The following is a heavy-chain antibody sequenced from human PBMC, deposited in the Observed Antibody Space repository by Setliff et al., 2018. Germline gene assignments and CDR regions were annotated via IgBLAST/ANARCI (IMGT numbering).Heavy chain of an antibody. CDR3: ARVSQYSSGWYYYYYYGMDV. CDR2: IYYSGST. D-gene: IGHD6-19*01. V-gene: IGHV4-39*07. J-gene: IGHJ6*02. Sequence: SETLSLTCTVSGGPISSSSYYWGWIRQPPGKGLEWIGSIYYSGSTYYNPSLKSRVTISVDTSKNQFSLKLSSVTAADTAVYYCARVSQYSSGWYYYYYYGMDVWGQGTTVTVSS. CDR1: GGPISSSSYY.